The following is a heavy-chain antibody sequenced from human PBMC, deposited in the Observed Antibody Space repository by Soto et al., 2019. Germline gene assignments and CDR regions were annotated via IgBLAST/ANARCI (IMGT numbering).Heavy chain of an antibody. J-gene: IGHJ6*03. D-gene: IGHD4-17*01. CDR3: AKDYVDGDYNHYYYYYMDV. V-gene: IGHV3-23*01. CDR1: GFTFSSYA. Sequence: GGSLRLSCAASGFTFSSYAMSWVRQAPGKGLEWVSAISGSGGSTYYADSVKGRFTISRDNSKNTLYLQMNSLRAEDTAVYYCAKDYVDGDYNHYYYYYMDVWGKGTTVTVSS. CDR2: ISGSGGST.